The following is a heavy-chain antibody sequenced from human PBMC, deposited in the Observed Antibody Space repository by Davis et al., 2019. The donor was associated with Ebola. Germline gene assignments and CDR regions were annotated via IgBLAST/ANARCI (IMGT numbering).Heavy chain of an antibody. CDR2: ISGSGGST. CDR3: ARDSSGWTEYFQH. CDR1: GFIFRNYV. V-gene: IGHV3-23*01. J-gene: IGHJ1*01. D-gene: IGHD6-19*01. Sequence: GESLKISCETSGFIFRNYVMSWVRQAPGKGLEWVSAISGSGGSTYYADSVKGRFTISRDNAKNTLYLQMNSLRAEDTAVYYCARDSSGWTEYFQHWGQGTLVTVSS.